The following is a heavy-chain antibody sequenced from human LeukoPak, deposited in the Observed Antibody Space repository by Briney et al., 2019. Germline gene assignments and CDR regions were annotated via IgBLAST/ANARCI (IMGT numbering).Heavy chain of an antibody. CDR1: GYSFTSYW. CDR3: ARYCSTTSCHGRYFDY. V-gene: IGHV5-51*01. D-gene: IGHD2-2*01. Sequence: GESLQISCQASGYSFTSYWIGWVRQMPGKGLEWMGILYPGDSDTIYSPSFQGRVTISADKSISTAYLQWSSLKASDTAMYYCARYCSTTSCHGRYFDYWGQGTLVTVSS. CDR2: LYPGDSDT. J-gene: IGHJ4*02.